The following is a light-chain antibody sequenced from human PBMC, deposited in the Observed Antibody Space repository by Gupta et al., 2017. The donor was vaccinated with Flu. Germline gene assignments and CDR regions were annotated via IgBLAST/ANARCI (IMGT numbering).Light chain of an antibody. CDR2: WAS. V-gene: IGKV4-1*01. Sequence: SLGERATINCKSSQSVLYSSNNKNYLAWYQQKPGQPPKLLIYWASTRESGVPDRFSGSGSGTDFTLTISSLQAEDVAVYYCQQYYSTPLTFGQGTKVVIK. CDR1: QSVLYSSNNKNY. J-gene: IGKJ1*01. CDR3: QQYYSTPLT.